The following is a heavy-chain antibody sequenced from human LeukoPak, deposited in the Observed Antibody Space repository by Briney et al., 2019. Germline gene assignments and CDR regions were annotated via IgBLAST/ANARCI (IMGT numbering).Heavy chain of an antibody. Sequence: ASVKVSCKASGYTFTGYYMHWVRQAPGQGLEWMGWINPNSGGTNYAQKFQGRVTMTRDTSISTAYMELSRPRSDDTAVYYCARTGDGSGSYSYYYGMDVWGQGTTVTVSS. J-gene: IGHJ6*02. CDR3: ARTGDGSGSYSYYYGMDV. V-gene: IGHV1-2*02. CDR2: INPNSGGT. D-gene: IGHD3-10*01. CDR1: GYTFTGYY.